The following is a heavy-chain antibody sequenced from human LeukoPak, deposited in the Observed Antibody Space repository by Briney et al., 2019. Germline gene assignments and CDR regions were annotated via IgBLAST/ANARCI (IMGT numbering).Heavy chain of an antibody. J-gene: IGHJ5*02. CDR3: ARYPRWFDP. CDR1: GXXXXXXX. Sequence: KXXXKASGXXXXXXXXXWVXQXPGQXXXWMGRINPNSGGTNYAQKFQGRVTMTRDTSISTAYMELSRLRSDDTAVYYCARYPRWFDPWGQGTLVTVSS. CDR2: INPNSGGT. V-gene: IGHV1-2*06. D-gene: IGHD2-2*01.